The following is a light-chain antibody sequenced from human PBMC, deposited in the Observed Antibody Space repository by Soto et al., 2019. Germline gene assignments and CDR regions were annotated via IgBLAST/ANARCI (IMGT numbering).Light chain of an antibody. V-gene: IGLV2-14*03. Sequence: QSVLTQPASVSGSPGQSITISCTGTSSDVGGYNYVSWYQQHPGKALKLMIYDVSDRPSGVSNRFSASKSGNTASLTISGLQAEDEADYYFCSYTSSSTPWVFGTGTKVTVL. J-gene: IGLJ1*01. CDR1: SSDVGGYNY. CDR2: DVS. CDR3: CSYTSSSTPWV.